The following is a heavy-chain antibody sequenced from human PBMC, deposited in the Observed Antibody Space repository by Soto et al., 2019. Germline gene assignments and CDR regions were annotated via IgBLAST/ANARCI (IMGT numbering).Heavy chain of an antibody. D-gene: IGHD6-25*01. Sequence: ASVRVSCKASGYTFTHFYITWVRQAPGQGLEWMGAISPHNFNTGYAQKFQGRVTMTRNTSISTVYMELSGLRPDDTAVYYCARRKERSGPHYFDYWGQGTRVTVSS. CDR3: ARRKERSGPHYFDY. V-gene: IGHV1-8*01. CDR2: ISPHNFNT. CDR1: GYTFTHFY. J-gene: IGHJ4*02.